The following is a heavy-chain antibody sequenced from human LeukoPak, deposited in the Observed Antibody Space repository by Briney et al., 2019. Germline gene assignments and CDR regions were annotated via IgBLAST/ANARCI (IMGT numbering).Heavy chain of an antibody. D-gene: IGHD2-2*01. J-gene: IGHJ5*02. CDR2: ISSSGSTI. V-gene: IGHV3-11*01. CDR3: ARDRAQHCSSTSCQDWFDP. Sequence: GGSLRLSCAASGFTFSVYYMSWIRQAPGKGLEWVSYISSSGSTIYYADSVKGRFTISRDNAKNSLYLQMNSLRAEDTAVYYCARDRAQHCSSTSCQDWFDPWGQGTLVTVSS. CDR1: GFTFSVYY.